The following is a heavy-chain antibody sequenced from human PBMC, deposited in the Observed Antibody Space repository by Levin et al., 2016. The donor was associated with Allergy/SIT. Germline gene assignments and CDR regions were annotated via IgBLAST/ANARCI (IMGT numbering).Heavy chain of an antibody. CDR3: AKGGPRVEMATMVWFDP. Sequence: GESLKISCAASGFTVSSNYMSWVRQAPGKGLEWVSVIYSGGSTYYADSVKGRFTISRDNSKNTLYLQMNSLRAEDTAVYYCAKGGPRVEMATMVWFDPWGQGTLVTVSS. D-gene: IGHD5-24*01. V-gene: IGHV3-66*01. CDR2: IYSGGST. CDR1: GFTVSSNY. J-gene: IGHJ5*02.